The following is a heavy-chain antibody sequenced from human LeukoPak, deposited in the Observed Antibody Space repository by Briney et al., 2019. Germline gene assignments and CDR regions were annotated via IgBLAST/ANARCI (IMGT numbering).Heavy chain of an antibody. CDR1: GYTFTSYG. CDR2: INPSGGST. Sequence: ASVKVSCKASGYTFTSYGISWVRQAPGQGLEWMGIINPSGGSTNYAQRFQGRVTMTRDMSTSTVYMQLSSLRSEDTAVYYCARVSVGATMLAYFDYWGQGTLVTVSS. J-gene: IGHJ4*02. V-gene: IGHV1-46*01. D-gene: IGHD1-26*01. CDR3: ARVSVGATMLAYFDY.